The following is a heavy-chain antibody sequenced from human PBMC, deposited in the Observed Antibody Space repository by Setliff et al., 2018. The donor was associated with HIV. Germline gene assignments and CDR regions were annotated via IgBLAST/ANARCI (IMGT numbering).Heavy chain of an antibody. V-gene: IGHV3-33*08. Sequence: RLSCVASGFNFSTFGMHWVRQAPGKGLEWVAIIWYDGSKKYYGDSVKGRFTISRDNSKNTLYLQMRSLRAEDTAVYYCVTDWFDPWGQGTLVNVSS. D-gene: IGHD3-16*01. CDR1: GFNFSTFG. CDR3: VTDWFDP. CDR2: IWYDGSKK. J-gene: IGHJ5*02.